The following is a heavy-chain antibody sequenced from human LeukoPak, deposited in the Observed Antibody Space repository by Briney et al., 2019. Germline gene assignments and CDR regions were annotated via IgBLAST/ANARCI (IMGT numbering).Heavy chain of an antibody. CDR1: GFTFSSYG. CDR3: AKDLSDYGVHPYYYYYGMDV. CDR2: ISYDGSNK. J-gene: IGHJ6*02. V-gene: IGHV3-30*18. D-gene: IGHD4-17*01. Sequence: PGGSLRLSCAASGFTFSSYGMHWVRQAPGKGLEWVAVISYDGSNKYYADSVKGRFTISSDNSKNTLYLQMNSLRAEDTAVYYCAKDLSDYGVHPYYYYYGMDVWGQGTTVTVSS.